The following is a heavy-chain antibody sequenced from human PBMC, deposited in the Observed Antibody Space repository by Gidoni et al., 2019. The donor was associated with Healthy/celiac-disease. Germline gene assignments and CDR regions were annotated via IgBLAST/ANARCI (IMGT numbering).Heavy chain of an antibody. CDR3: AKVRTGMAVAGRRAFDN. Sequence: LEWVAVISYDGSNKYYADSVKGRFTITRDNSKNTLYLQMNSLSAEDTAVYYCAKVRTGMAVAGRRAFDNWGQGTMVTVSS. J-gene: IGHJ3*02. CDR2: ISYDGSNK. V-gene: IGHV3-30*18. D-gene: IGHD6-19*01.